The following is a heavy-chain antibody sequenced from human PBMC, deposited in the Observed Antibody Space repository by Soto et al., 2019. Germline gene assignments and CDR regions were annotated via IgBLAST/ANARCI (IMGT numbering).Heavy chain of an antibody. J-gene: IGHJ4*02. CDR2: MNPNSGNT. CDR3: ERSTVTTAYLYYFDY. D-gene: IGHD4-17*01. V-gene: IGHV1-8*01. Sequence: ASVKVSCKASGYTSTSYDINWVRQATGQGLEWMGWMNPNSGNTGYAQKFQGRVTMTRNTSISTAYMELSSLRSEDTAVYYCERSTVTTAYLYYFDYWGEGTLVTVSS. CDR1: GYTSTSYD.